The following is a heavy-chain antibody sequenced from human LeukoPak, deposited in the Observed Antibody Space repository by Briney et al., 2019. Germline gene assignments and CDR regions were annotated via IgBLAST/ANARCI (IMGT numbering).Heavy chain of an antibody. CDR1: GGSTSSYY. J-gene: IGHJ6*02. V-gene: IGHV4-4*09. CDR2: IYTSGST. CDR3: AKSSNGYSSGLRSYYYYGMDV. Sequence: SETLSLTCTVSGGSTSSYYWSWIRQPPGKGLEWIGYIYTSGSTNYNPSLKSRVTISVDTSKHQFSLKLSSVTAADTAVYYCAKSSNGYSSGLRSYYYYGMDVWGQGTTVTVSS. D-gene: IGHD6-19*01.